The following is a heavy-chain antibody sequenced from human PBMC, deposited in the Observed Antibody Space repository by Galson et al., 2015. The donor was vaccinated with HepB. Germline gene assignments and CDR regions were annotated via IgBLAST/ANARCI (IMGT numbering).Heavy chain of an antibody. J-gene: IGHJ5*02. CDR3: ARETFAAAGILGFDP. Sequence: SVKVSCKASGYTFTSYYMHWVRQAPGQGLEWMGIINPSGGSTSYAQKFQGRVTMTRDTSTSTVYMELSSLRSEDTAVYYCARETFAAAGILGFDPWGQGTLVTVSS. D-gene: IGHD6-13*01. V-gene: IGHV1-46*03. CDR2: INPSGGST. CDR1: GYTFTSYY.